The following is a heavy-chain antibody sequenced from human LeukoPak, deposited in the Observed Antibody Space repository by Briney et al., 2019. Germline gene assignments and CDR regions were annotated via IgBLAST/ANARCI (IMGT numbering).Heavy chain of an antibody. Sequence: GASVKVSCKASGYTFTGYYMHWVRQAPGQGLEWMGWINPNSGGTNYAQKFQGRVTMTRDTSISTAYMELSRLRSDDTAVYYCARGEQGNGGNFCFDYWGQGTLVTVSS. CDR3: ARGEQGNGGNFCFDY. D-gene: IGHD4-23*01. V-gene: IGHV1-2*02. CDR2: INPNSGGT. J-gene: IGHJ4*02. CDR1: GYTFTGYY.